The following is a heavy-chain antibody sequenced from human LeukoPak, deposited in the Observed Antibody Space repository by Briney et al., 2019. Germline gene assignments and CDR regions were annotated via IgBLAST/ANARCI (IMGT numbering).Heavy chain of an antibody. CDR3: ARASPLVLVPLVDP. CDR2: VFYNGVT. Sequence: SETLSLTCTVSAGYITGYYWTWIRQPPGKGLEWLGYVFYNGVTDYNPSHSGRVTISVDTAKNQFSLRLTSVTAADTAVYYCARASPLVLVPLVDPCGQGVLVTVSS. CDR1: AGYITGYY. D-gene: IGHD5/OR15-5a*01. J-gene: IGHJ5*02. V-gene: IGHV4-59*01.